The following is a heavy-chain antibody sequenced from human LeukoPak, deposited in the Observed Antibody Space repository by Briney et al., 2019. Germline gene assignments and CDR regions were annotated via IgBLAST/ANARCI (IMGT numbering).Heavy chain of an antibody. CDR3: ATAPRVYDSSGYYDLYMDV. J-gene: IGHJ6*03. Sequence: ASVKGSCKVSGYTLTELSMHWVRQAPGKGLEWMGGFDPEDGETIYAQKFQGRVTMTEDTSTDTAYMELSSLRSEDTAVYYCATAPRVYDSSGYYDLYMDVWGKGTTVTVSS. V-gene: IGHV1-24*01. CDR2: FDPEDGET. D-gene: IGHD3-22*01. CDR1: GYTLTELS.